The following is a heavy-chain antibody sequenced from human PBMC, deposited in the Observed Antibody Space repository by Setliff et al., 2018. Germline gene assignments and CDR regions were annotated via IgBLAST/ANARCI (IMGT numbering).Heavy chain of an antibody. CDR1: GFTFSSYA. J-gene: IGHJ4*02. V-gene: IGHV3-23*01. CDR2: ISGSGGST. D-gene: IGHD2-21*02. Sequence: PGGSLRLSCAASGFTFSSYAMSWVRQAPGKGLEWVSAISGSGGSTYYADSVKGRFTISRDNSKNTLYLQMNSLRAEDTAVYYCAKDPLYCGGDCYSEGYYFDYWGQGTLVTVSS. CDR3: AKDPLYCGGDCYSEGYYFDY.